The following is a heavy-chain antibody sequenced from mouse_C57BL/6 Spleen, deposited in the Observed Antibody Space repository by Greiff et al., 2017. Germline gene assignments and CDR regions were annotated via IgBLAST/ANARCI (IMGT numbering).Heavy chain of an antibody. J-gene: IGHJ2*01. Sequence: VQLQQSGAELVRPGASVTLSCKASGYTFTDYEMHWVKQTPVHGLEWIGAIDPETGGTAYNQKFKGKAILTADKSSSTAYMELRSLTSEDSAVYYCTRNHYDYDDGYYFDDWGQGTTLSASS. CDR2: IDPETGGT. D-gene: IGHD2-4*01. V-gene: IGHV1-15*01. CDR3: TRNHYDYDDGYYFDD. CDR1: GYTFTDYE.